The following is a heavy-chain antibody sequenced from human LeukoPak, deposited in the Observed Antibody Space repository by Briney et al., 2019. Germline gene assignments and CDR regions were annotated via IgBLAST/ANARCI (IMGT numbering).Heavy chain of an antibody. CDR3: AKHTGRRAFDF. CDR2: ISGSGGST. CDR1: GFTFRNYV. V-gene: IGHV3-23*01. J-gene: IGHJ3*01. D-gene: IGHD7-27*01. Sequence: GGSLGLSCAASGFTFRNYVIHWVRQAPGKGLEWVSGISGSGGSTYYANSVKGRFTISRDNSKNTLYLQMDSLRAEDTAIYYCAKHTGRRAFDFWGQGTMVTVSS.